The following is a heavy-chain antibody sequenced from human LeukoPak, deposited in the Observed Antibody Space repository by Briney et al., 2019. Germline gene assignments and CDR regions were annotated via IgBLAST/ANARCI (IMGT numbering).Heavy chain of an antibody. CDR2: INHSGST. D-gene: IGHD5-18*01. CDR1: GGSFSGYY. CDR3: ARIRGYSYGY. V-gene: IGHV4-34*01. J-gene: IGHJ4*02. Sequence: SETLSLTCAVYGGSFSGYYWSWIRQPPGKGLEWIGEINHSGSTNYNPSLKSRVTLSVDTSKNQFSLKLSSVTAADTAVYYCARIRGYSYGYWGQGTLVTVSS.